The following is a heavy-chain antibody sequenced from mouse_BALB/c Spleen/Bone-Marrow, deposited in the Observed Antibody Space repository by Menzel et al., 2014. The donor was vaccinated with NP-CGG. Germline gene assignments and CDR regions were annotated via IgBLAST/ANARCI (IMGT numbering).Heavy chain of an antibody. CDR1: GYTFTDYA. CDR2: ISSSYGDA. J-gene: IGHJ2*02. Sequence: QVQLKESGAELVRPGASVKISCKGSGYTFTDYAMHWVKRSHAKSLEWIGIISSSYGDATYNQKFKGKATMTVDKSSNTAYMELARLTSEDSAIYYCARGLSYYYGTSYYFDYWGQGTSLTVSS. D-gene: IGHD1-1*01. CDR3: ARGLSYYYGTSYYFDY. V-gene: IGHV1S137*01.